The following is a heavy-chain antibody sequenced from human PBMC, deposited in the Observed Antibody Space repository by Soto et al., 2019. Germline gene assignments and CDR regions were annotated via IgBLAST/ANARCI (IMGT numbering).Heavy chain of an antibody. V-gene: IGHV3-23*01. J-gene: IGHJ4*02. CDR2: ISGSGGST. Sequence: PGGSLRLSCAASGFTFSSYAMSWVRQAPGKGLEWVSAISGSGGSTYYADSVKGRFTISRDNSKNTLYLQMNSLRAEDTAVYYWAKVVVPAARPSCFDYGGQGTLVTVPS. D-gene: IGHD2-2*01. CDR3: AKVVVPAARPSCFDY. CDR1: GFTFSSYA.